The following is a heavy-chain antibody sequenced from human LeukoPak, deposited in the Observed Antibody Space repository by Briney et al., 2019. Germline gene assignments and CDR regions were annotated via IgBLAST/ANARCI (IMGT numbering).Heavy chain of an antibody. Sequence: GGSLRLSCAASGFTFSSYWMTWVRQAPGKGLEWVANIQQDGSEKYYVDSVKGRFTISRDNAKNSPYLQMNSLRAEDTAVYYCARDVSDENGSSSRIHLDYWGQGTLVTVSS. D-gene: IGHD6-6*01. CDR1: GFTFSSYW. CDR2: IQQDGSEK. J-gene: IGHJ4*02. CDR3: ARDVSDENGSSSRIHLDY. V-gene: IGHV3-7*01.